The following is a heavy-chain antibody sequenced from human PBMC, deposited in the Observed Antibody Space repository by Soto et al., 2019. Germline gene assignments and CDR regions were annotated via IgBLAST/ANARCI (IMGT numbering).Heavy chain of an antibody. Sequence: GGSLRLSCAASGFTFSGSAMHWVRQASGKGLEWVGRIRSKANSYATAHAASVKGRFTISRDDSKNTAYLQMNSLKTEDTAVYYCYIDYYDSSGYYYVDYWGQGTLVPVSS. V-gene: IGHV3-73*01. D-gene: IGHD3-22*01. CDR3: YIDYYDSSGYYYVDY. CDR1: GFTFSGSA. J-gene: IGHJ4*02. CDR2: IRSKANSYAT.